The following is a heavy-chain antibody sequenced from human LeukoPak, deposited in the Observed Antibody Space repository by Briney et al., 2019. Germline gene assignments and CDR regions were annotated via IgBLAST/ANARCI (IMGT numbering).Heavy chain of an antibody. V-gene: IGHV1-69*04. CDR2: IIPILGIA. CDR1: GGTFSSYA. D-gene: IGHD4-23*01. J-gene: IGHJ4*02. CDR3: ARYDYGGNSPLDY. Sequence: VASVKVSCKASGGTFSSYAISWVRQAPGQGLEWMGRIIPILGIANYAQKFQGRVTITADKSTSTAYMELSSLRSEDTAVYYCARYDYGGNSPLDYWGQGTLVTVSS.